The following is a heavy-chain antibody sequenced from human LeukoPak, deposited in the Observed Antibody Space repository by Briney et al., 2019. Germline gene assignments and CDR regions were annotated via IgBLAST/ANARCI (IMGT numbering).Heavy chain of an antibody. J-gene: IGHJ4*02. CDR2: IIPIFGTA. D-gene: IGHD5-18*01. Sequence: GASVKVSCKASGGTFSSYAISWVRQAPGQGLEWMGGIIPIFGTANYAQKFQGRVTITADESTSTAYMELSSLRSEDTAVYYCAPSGYSYGPTFGFWGQGTLVTVSS. CDR1: GGTFSSYA. V-gene: IGHV1-69*13. CDR3: APSGYSYGPTFGF.